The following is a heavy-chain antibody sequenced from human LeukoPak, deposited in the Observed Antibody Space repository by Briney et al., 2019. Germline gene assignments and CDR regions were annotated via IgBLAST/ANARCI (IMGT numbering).Heavy chain of an antibody. CDR3: ARVRGYSGSDARDYYYGIDV. CDR2: IIPILGIA. D-gene: IGHD5-12*01. V-gene: IGHV1-69*10. J-gene: IGHJ6*02. CDR1: GGTFSSYA. Sequence: AAGKVSCKGAGGTFSSYAISWVRQAPGQGLEWMGGIIPILGIANYAQKFQGRVTITADKSTSTASMELSSLSSEDTAVYYCARVRGYSGSDARDYYYGIDVWGHATTVTASS.